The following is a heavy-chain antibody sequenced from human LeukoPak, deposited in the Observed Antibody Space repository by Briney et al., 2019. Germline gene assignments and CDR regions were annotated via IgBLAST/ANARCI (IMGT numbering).Heavy chain of an antibody. CDR1: GASVSSSSYF. CDR2: IYYSGST. V-gene: IGHV4-61*01. J-gene: IGHJ4*02. D-gene: IGHD5-18*01. CDR3: AREDTAMVIFDY. Sequence: SETLSLTCTVSGASVSSSSYFWTWIRQPPGKGPEWIGYIYYSGSTKYNPTLKGRVTMSVDTSKNQSSLKLSSVTAADTALYYCAREDTAMVIFDYWGQGTLVTVSS.